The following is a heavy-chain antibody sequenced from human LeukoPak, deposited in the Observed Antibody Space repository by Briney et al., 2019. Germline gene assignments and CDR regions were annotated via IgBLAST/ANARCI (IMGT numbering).Heavy chain of an antibody. Sequence: SQTLSLTCAISGDSVSSNSAAWNWIRQSPSRGLEWLGRTYYRSRWYTDYAVSVKSRISISPDTSKNQFSLQLNSVTPDDTAVYYCARDTLAAYARGAFDIWGQGTMVTVSS. J-gene: IGHJ3*02. CDR1: GDSVSSNSAA. D-gene: IGHD2-15*01. V-gene: IGHV6-1*01. CDR2: TYYRSRWYT. CDR3: ARDTLAAYARGAFDI.